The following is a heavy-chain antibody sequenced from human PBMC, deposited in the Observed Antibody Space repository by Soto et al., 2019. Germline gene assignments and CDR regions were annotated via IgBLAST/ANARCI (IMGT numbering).Heavy chain of an antibody. V-gene: IGHV3-21*01. D-gene: IGHD6-6*01. CDR1: GVTFSSYS. J-gene: IGHJ4*02. CDR2: ISSSSSYI. Sequence: EVQLVESGGGLVKPGGALRLSCAASGVTFSSYSMNWVRQAPGKGLEWVSSISSSSSYIYYADSVKGRFTIPRDNAKNSRDLQMNSPGAEAEAVYYCARRSPSSASRLDDYWGQGTLVSVSS. CDR3: ARRSPSSASRLDDY.